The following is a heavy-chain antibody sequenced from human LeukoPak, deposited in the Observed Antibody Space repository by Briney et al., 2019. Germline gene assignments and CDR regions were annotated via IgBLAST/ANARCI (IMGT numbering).Heavy chain of an antibody. V-gene: IGHV3-73*01. Sequence: GGSLRLSCAASGFTFSGSAMHWVRQASGKGLEWVGRIRSKANSYATAYAASVKGRFTISRDDSKNTAYLQMNSLKTEDTAVYYCTYIMITFGGVIVHDYWGQGTLVTVSS. CDR1: GFTFSGSA. J-gene: IGHJ4*02. CDR2: IRSKANSYAT. D-gene: IGHD3-16*02. CDR3: TYIMITFGGVIVHDY.